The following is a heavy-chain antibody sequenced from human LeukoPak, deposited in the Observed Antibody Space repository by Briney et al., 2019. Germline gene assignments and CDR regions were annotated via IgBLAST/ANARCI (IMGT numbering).Heavy chain of an antibody. CDR2: INQGGSDK. D-gene: IGHD1-14*01. Sequence: PGESLRLSCAASGFTFSGHWMSWVRQAPGKGLEWVANINQGGSDKYYVDSVKGRFTISRDNANNLLYLQMNSLRGEDTAVYYCTRDRSRAEDDWGRGTLVTVSS. V-gene: IGHV3-7*01. CDR1: GFTFSGHW. J-gene: IGHJ4*02. CDR3: TRDRSRAEDD.